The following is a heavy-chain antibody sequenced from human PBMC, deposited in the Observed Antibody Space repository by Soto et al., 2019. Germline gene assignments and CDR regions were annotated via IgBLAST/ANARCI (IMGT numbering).Heavy chain of an antibody. CDR2: IIPILGIA. CDR1: GGTFSSYT. V-gene: IGHV1-69*02. CDR3: ARSLYFDWSKGPWFDP. Sequence: EASVKVSCKASGGTFSSYTISWVRQAPGQGLEWMGRIIPILGIANYAQKFQGRVTITADKSTSTAYMELSSLRSEDTAVYYCARSLYFDWSKGPWFDPWGQGTLVTVSS. J-gene: IGHJ5*02. D-gene: IGHD3-9*01.